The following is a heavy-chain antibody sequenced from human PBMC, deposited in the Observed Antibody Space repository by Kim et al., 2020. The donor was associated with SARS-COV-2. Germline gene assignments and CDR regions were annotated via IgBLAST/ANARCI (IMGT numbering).Heavy chain of an antibody. CDR1: GFMFSTYG. V-gene: IGHV3-33*01. Sequence: GGSLRLSCAASGFMFSTYGMHWVRQAPGKGLEWVAVIWYDGSTKSYGDIVKGRFTVSRDNSTNTVDLQMNSLGLEDTTVYFCVRAHGDYKMKWFSGDNWGQGTLITVSS. CDR2: IWYDGSTK. J-gene: IGHJ4*02. D-gene: IGHD3-10*01. CDR3: VRAHGDYKMKWFSGDN.